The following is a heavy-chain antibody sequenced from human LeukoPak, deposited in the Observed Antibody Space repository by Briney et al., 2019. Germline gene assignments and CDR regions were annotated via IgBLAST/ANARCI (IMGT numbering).Heavy chain of an antibody. V-gene: IGHV3-11*01. J-gene: IGHJ4*02. D-gene: IGHD6-19*01. Sequence: GGSLRLSCAAASGFTFTDYISWIRQAPGKGLEWVSYFRNSDSPVYYADSVKGRFTISRDNAKDSLYLQMNSLRAEDTAVYYCAKGGYSSGWRNYFDYWGQGTLVTVSS. CDR2: FRNSDSPV. CDR3: AKGGYSSGWRNYFDY. CDR1: GFTFTDY.